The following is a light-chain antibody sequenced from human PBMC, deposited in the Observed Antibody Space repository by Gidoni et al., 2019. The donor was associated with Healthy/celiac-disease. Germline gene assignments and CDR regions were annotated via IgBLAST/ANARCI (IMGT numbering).Light chain of an antibody. V-gene: IGKV3-11*01. Sequence: EIVLTQSPATLSLSPGERATLPCRASQSVSRYLAWYQQRPGQAPRLLIYDASNRATGIPARFSGSGSGTDFTLTISSLEPEDFAVYYCQQRSNWPPIYTFGQGTKLEIK. J-gene: IGKJ2*01. CDR2: DAS. CDR3: QQRSNWPPIYT. CDR1: QSVSRY.